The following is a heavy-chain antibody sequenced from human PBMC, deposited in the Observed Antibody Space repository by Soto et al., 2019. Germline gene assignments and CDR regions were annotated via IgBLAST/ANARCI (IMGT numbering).Heavy chain of an antibody. CDR2: IYYSGST. CDR1: GGSISGYY. J-gene: IGHJ4*02. V-gene: IGHV4-59*01. CDR3: ARGGPAYYFDY. D-gene: IGHD1-26*01. Sequence: PSETLSLTCTVSGGSISGYYWSWIRQPPGKGLEWIGYIYYSGSTNYNPSLKSRVTISVDTSKNQFSLKLSSVTAADTAVYYCARGGPAYYFDYWGQGTLVTVSS.